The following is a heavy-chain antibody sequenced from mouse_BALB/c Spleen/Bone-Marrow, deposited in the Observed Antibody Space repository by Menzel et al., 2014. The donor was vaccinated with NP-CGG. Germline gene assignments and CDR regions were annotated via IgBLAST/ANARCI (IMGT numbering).Heavy chain of an antibody. V-gene: IGHV2-9*02. CDR1: WFSLTSYG. D-gene: IGHD2-14*01. J-gene: IGHJ2*01. Sequence: QVQLKESGPGLVAPSQRLSITCTVSWFSLTSYGVHWVRQPPGKGLEWLGVIWAGGSTNYNSALMSRLSISKDNSKSQVFLKMNSLQTDDTAMYYCARVIRYESYFDYWGQGTTLTVSS. CDR3: ARVIRYESYFDY. CDR2: IWAGGST.